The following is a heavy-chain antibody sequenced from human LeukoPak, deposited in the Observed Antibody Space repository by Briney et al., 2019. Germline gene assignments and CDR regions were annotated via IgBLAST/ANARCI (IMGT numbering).Heavy chain of an antibody. CDR2: IIPIFGTA. CDR1: GGTFSSYA. Sequence: SVKVSCKASGGTFSSYAISWVRQAPGQGLEWMGGIIPIFGTANYAQKFQGRVTITADESTSTAYMELSSLRSEDTAVYYCARAQDCGGDCHYEPHNWFDPWGQGTLVTVSS. CDR3: ARAQDCGGDCHYEPHNWFDP. V-gene: IGHV1-69*13. D-gene: IGHD2-21*02. J-gene: IGHJ5*02.